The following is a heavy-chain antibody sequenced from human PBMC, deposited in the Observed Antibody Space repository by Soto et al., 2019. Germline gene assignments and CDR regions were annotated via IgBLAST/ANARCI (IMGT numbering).Heavy chain of an antibody. CDR3: ARGGYSSSSYYYYAMDV. CDR1: GYTFTSYT. V-gene: IGHV1-3*01. CDR2: INAGNGNT. D-gene: IGHD6-6*01. J-gene: IGHJ6*02. Sequence: QVQLVQSGAEVKKPGASVKGSCKASGYTFTSYTVHWVRQAPGQRLEWMGWINAGNGNTEYSQKFQGRVTITRDTSAGTAHMELSSLRSEDTAVYYCARGGYSSSSYYYYAMDVWGQGTTVTVSS.